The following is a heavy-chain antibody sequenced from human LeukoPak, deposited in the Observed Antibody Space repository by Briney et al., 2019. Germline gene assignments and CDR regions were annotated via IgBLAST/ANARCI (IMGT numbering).Heavy chain of an antibody. CDR2: IIPIFGTA. CDR3: AREYYDILTGYYVGDY. D-gene: IGHD3-9*01. V-gene: IGHV1-69*13. CDR1: GYTFTGYY. Sequence: ASVKVSFKASGYTFTGYYLHWVRQAPGQGLEWMGGIIPIFGTANYAQKFQGRVTITADESTSTAYMELSSLRSEDTAVYYCAREYYDILTGYYVGDYWGQGTLVTVSS. J-gene: IGHJ4*02.